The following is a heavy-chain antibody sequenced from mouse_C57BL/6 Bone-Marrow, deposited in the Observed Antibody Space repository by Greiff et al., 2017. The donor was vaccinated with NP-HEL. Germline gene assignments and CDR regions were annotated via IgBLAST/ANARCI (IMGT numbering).Heavy chain of an antibody. Sequence: EVNVVESGGGLVKPGGSLKLSCSASGFPFSLYSMSWVRQTPEKRLEWVATISDGGSYTYYPDNVKGRFTISRDNAKNNLYLQMSHLKSEDTAMYYCARPYYDYDGYAMDYWGQGTSVT. CDR1: GFPFSLYS. J-gene: IGHJ4*01. V-gene: IGHV5-4*03. CDR3: ARPYYDYDGYAMDY. CDR2: ISDGGSYT. D-gene: IGHD2-4*01.